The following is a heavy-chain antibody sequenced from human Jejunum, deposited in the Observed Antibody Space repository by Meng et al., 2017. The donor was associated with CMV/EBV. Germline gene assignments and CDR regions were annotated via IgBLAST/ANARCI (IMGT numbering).Heavy chain of an antibody. CDR2: INPSGGSP. V-gene: IGHV1-46*01. CDR1: GHTFTSNY. CDR3: ARDLKPAVILYSFDA. J-gene: IGHJ5*02. D-gene: IGHD3-3*02. Sequence: QVQLVQSGAEVKEPXXSVKIPCXASGHTFTSNYMHWVRRAPGQGLEWMGIINPSGGSPTYAQKFQGRVTMTRDTSTSTIYMDLSSLRSDDTAVYYCARDLKPAVILYSFDAWGQGTLVTVSS.